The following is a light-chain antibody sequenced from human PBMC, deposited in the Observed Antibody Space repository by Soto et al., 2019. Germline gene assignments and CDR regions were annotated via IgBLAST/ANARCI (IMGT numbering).Light chain of an antibody. J-gene: IGKJ1*01. CDR3: QQYNNWPRET. V-gene: IGKV3-15*01. CDR1: QGIGDT. Sequence: EVVMRQSPATLSVSPGESATLSCRASQGIGDTLAWYQHKPGQTPRLLIYDTSTRATGVPTRFSGSRSGTEFTLTISSLQSEDFAVYYCQQYNNWPRETFGQGTKVDIK. CDR2: DTS.